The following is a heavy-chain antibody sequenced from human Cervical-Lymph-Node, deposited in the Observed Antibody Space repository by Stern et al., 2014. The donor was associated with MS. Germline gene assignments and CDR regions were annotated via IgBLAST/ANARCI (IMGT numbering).Heavy chain of an antibody. V-gene: IGHV4-4*02. D-gene: IGHD2/OR15-2a*01. CDR2: IYPSGAS. Sequence: QVQLQESGPGLVKPSGTLSLTCAVSGGSVSSTNWWSWVRQSPGKGLEWIGNIYPSGASNYRPSLRSRVSISLDTYKNHLSLHLTSVTAADTAVYYCARERQQYCNSEGCSYWYFDLWGRGTLVTVSS. CDR3: ARERQQYCNSEGCSYWYFDL. CDR1: GGSVSSTNW. J-gene: IGHJ2*01.